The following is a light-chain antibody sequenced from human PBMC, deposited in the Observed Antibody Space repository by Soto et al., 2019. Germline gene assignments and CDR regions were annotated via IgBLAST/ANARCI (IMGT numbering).Light chain of an antibody. J-gene: IGLJ3*02. Sequence: QSALTQPAAVSGSPGQSITISCTGTSSDVGGYNYVSWYQQHPGKAPKLMIYEVSNRPSGVSNRFSGSKSGNTASLTISGLQAEDEADYYCSSYTSSSTKVFGRGNKLT. CDR2: EVS. V-gene: IGLV2-14*01. CDR3: SSYTSSSTKV. CDR1: SSDVGGYNY.